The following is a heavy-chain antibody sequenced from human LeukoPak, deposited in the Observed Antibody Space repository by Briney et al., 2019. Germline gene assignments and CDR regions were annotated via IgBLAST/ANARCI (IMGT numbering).Heavy chain of an antibody. D-gene: IGHD2-15*01. V-gene: IGHV1-18*04. CDR1: GYTFTGYY. J-gene: IGHJ4*02. CDR2: ISAYNGNT. Sequence: ASVKVSCKASGYTFTGYYMHWVRQAPGQGLEWMGWISAYNGNTNYAQKLQGRVTMTTDTSTSTAYMELRSLRSDDTAVYYCARLKTPRPPWVFFYGDREPLVP. CDR3: ARLKTPRPPWVFFY.